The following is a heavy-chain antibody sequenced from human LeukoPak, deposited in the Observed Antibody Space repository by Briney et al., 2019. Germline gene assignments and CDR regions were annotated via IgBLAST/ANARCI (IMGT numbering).Heavy chain of an antibody. D-gene: IGHD3-10*01. J-gene: IGHJ4*02. CDR3: ARSSITMVRGVIIPLDY. CDR2: INPNSGGT. CDR1: GYTFTGYY. Sequence: ASVKVSCKASGYTFTGYYMHWVRQAPGQGLEWMGWINPNSGGTNYAQKFQGRVTMTRDTSISTAYMELSRLRSDDTAVYYCARSSITMVRGVIIPLDYWGQGTLVTVSS. V-gene: IGHV1-2*02.